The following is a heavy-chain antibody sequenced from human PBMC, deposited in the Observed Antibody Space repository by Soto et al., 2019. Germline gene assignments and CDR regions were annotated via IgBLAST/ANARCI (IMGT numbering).Heavy chain of an antibody. J-gene: IGHJ4*02. Sequence: QVHLVQSETEVKKPGASVKVSCKASGYSFTNYGISWVRQAPGQGLEWMGWISPYNGDTNYAQKLQGRVTMTTVTSTSTAYMELRRLRSDDTAVYYCARGDSSGWSYFDYWGQGTLVTVSS. CDR1: GYSFTNYG. CDR3: ARGDSSGWSYFDY. CDR2: ISPYNGDT. V-gene: IGHV1-18*01. D-gene: IGHD6-19*01.